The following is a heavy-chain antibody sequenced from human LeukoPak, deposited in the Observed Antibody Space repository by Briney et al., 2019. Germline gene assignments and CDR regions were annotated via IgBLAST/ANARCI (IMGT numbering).Heavy chain of an antibody. V-gene: IGHV3-30*03. CDR2: ISNDGSNI. CDR1: GFTLNRHG. CDR3: FQAEDGIRDLDWLLDY. D-gene: IGHD3-9*01. Sequence: GGSLRLSCAAYGFTLNRHGMHWVRQAPGKGLEWLSVISNDGSNIYYADSVKGRFTISRDTYKNTLYLQMDSLRAEDTAVYFFFQAEDGIRDLDWLLDYWGQGTLVTVSS. J-gene: IGHJ4*02.